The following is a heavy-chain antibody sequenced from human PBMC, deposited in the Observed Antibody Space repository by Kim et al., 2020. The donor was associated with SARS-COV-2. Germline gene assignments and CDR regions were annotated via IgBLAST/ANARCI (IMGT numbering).Heavy chain of an antibody. J-gene: IGHJ5*02. V-gene: IGHV4-34*01. D-gene: IGHD6-6*01. CDR2: INHSGST. CDR1: GGSFSGYY. Sequence: SETLSLTCAVYGGSFSGYYWSWIRQPPGKGLEWIGEINHSGSTNYNPSLKSRVTISVDTSKNQFSLKLSSVTAADTAVYYCARGAARPASWGQGTLVTVSS. CDR3: ARGAARPAS.